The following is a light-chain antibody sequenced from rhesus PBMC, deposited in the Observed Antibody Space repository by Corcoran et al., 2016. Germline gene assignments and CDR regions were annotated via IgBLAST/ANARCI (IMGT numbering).Light chain of an antibody. V-gene: IGKV2-64*01. CDR1: PSLVHRYGSTY. CDR3: MQYTHIPPT. CDR2: QVF. Sequence: DVVMTQSPLALTITPGQPASISCRSSPSLVHRYGSTYLSWYHQKPGQPPRLLIYQVFNRFPGVPDRFSGSGAGTDVTLKSSRVEAEDVGVYYCMQYTHIPPTFGQGTKVEIK. J-gene: IGKJ1*01.